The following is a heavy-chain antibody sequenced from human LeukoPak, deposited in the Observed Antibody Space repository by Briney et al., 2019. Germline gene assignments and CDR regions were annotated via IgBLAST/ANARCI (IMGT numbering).Heavy chain of an antibody. CDR2: IYYSGST. Sequence: SGTLSLTCTVSGGSISSGSYYWGWILQPPGKGLEWIGSIYYSGSTYYNPSLKSRVTISVDTSKNQFSLKLSSVTAADTAVYYCARHVSSGSYLPGVAFDYWGQGTLVTVSS. V-gene: IGHV4-39*01. CDR1: GGSISSGSYY. CDR3: ARHVSSGSYLPGVAFDY. J-gene: IGHJ4*02. D-gene: IGHD1-26*01.